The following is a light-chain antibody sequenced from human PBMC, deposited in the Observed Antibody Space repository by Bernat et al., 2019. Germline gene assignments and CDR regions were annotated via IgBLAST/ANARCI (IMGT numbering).Light chain of an antibody. Sequence: YELTQPPSVSVSPGQTARITCSGDALPKQYAYWYQQKPGQAPVLVIYKDSERPSGIPERFSGSSSGTTVTLTISGVQAEDEADYYCQSADSSGTYYVFGTGTKVTVL. V-gene: IGLV3-25*03. J-gene: IGLJ1*01. CDR2: KDS. CDR1: ALPKQY. CDR3: QSADSSGTYYV.